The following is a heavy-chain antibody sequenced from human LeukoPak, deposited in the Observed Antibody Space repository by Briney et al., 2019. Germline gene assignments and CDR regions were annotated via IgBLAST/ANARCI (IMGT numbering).Heavy chain of an antibody. D-gene: IGHD1-26*01. V-gene: IGHV3-21*01. CDR3: ARDLLVGATLYYFDY. Sequence: SGGSLRLFCAASGFTFSSYSMNWVRQAPGKGLEWVSSISSSSSYIYYADSVKGRFTISRDNAKNSLYLQMNSLRAEDTAVYYCARDLLVGATLYYFDYWGQGTLVTVSS. J-gene: IGHJ4*02. CDR2: ISSSSSYI. CDR1: GFTFSSYS.